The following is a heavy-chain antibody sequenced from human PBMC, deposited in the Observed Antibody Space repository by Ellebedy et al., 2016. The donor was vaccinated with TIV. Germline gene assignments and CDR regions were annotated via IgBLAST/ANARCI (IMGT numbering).Heavy chain of an antibody. CDR3: ARDSPFYYMDV. CDR2: ISSSGSTI. J-gene: IGHJ6*03. V-gene: IGHV3-11*01. Sequence: AGSLRLSXAASGFTFSDYYMSWIRQAPGKGLEWLSYISSSGSTIYYADSVRGRFTISRDNAKNSLYLQMNSLRAEDTAVYYCARDSPFYYMDVWGKGTTVTVSS. CDR1: GFTFSDYY.